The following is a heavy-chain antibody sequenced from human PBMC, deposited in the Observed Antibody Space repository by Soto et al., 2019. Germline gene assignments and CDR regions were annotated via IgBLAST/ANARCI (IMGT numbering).Heavy chain of an antibody. V-gene: IGHV4-34*01. CDR3: ARGLVKLQLWLNNYYGMDV. Sequence: PSETVSPTCAVYGGSFSRYYWSCIRHPPGKRLEWSGEINHSGSTNYNPSLKSRVTISVDTSKNQFSLKLSSVTAADTAVYYCARGLVKLQLWLNNYYGMDVWGQGTTVTVSS. J-gene: IGHJ6*02. CDR1: GGSFSRYY. D-gene: IGHD5-18*01. CDR2: INHSGST.